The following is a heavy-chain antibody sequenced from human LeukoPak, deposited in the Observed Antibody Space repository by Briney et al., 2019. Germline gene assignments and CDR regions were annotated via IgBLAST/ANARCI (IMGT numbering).Heavy chain of an antibody. CDR1: GGSISSSSYY. CDR2: IYYSGST. J-gene: IGHJ5*02. D-gene: IGHD2-2*01. V-gene: IGHV4-39*07. Sequence: SETLSLTCTVSGGSISSSSYYWGWIRQPPGKGLEWIGSIYYSGSTYYNPSLKSRVTISVDTFKNQFSLKLSSVTAADTAVYYCARDPRYCSSTSCGPWGQGTLVTVSS. CDR3: ARDPRYCSSTSCGP.